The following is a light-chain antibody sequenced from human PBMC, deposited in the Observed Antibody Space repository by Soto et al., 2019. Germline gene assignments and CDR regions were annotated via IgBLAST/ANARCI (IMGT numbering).Light chain of an antibody. CDR1: NSNVGSYP. J-gene: IGLJ3*02. CDR3: CSYAGSHTWA. CDR2: RTF. Sequence: QSVLTQSPSASGTPGQRVTISCSGSNSNVGSYPVDWYQQVPGTAPKLVIYRTFQRPSGVPDRFSGSKSGTSASLVISGLQSEDEADYHCCSYAGSHTWAFGGGTKLTVL. V-gene: IGLV1-44*01.